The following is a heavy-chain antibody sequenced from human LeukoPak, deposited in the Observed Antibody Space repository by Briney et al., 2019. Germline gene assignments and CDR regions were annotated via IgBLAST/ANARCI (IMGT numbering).Heavy chain of an antibody. J-gene: IGHJ6*03. Sequence: GGSLRLSCAASGFTFSSYAMHWVRQAPGKGLEWVSYISSSSSTIYYADSVKGRFTISRDNAKNSLYLQMNSLRAEDTAVYYCARAGGCSSTSCYTGYMDVWGKGTTVTVSS. CDR3: ARAGGCSSTSCYTGYMDV. V-gene: IGHV3-48*01. CDR2: ISSSSSTI. CDR1: GFTFSSYA. D-gene: IGHD2-2*02.